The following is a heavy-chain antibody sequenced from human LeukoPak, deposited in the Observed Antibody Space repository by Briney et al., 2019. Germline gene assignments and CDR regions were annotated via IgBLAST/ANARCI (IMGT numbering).Heavy chain of an antibody. CDR3: AKYLGSGTSFDD. CDR2: ISGSGGST. V-gene: IGHV3-23*01. J-gene: IGHJ4*02. Sequence: GGSLRLSCAASGFTFSSFAVTWVRQAPGKGLEWVSSISGSGGSTYYADSVQDRFTISRDNSKNTLYLQMNSLRAEDTAVYYCAKYLGSGTSFDDWGQGTLVTVSS. CDR1: GFTFSSFA. D-gene: IGHD3-10*01.